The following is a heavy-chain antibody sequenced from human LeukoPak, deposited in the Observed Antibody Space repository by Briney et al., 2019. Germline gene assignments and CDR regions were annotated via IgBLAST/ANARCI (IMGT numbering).Heavy chain of an antibody. CDR1: GYTFTGYY. D-gene: IGHD6-19*01. CDR2: INPKSGGT. CDR3: ARAEYSSGWFDY. Sequence: ASVTVSCKASGYTFTGYYMHWVRQAPGQGLEWMGWINPKSGGTKYAQKFQGRVTLTRDTSINTAYMELSRLLSDDTAVYFCARAEYSSGWFDYWGQGTLVTVSS. V-gene: IGHV1-2*02. J-gene: IGHJ4*02.